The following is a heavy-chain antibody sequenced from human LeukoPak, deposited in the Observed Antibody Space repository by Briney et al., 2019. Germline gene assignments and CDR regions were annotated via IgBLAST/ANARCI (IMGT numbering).Heavy chain of an antibody. CDR1: GGSISSGGYY. V-gene: IGHV4-39*07. J-gene: IGHJ3*02. Sequence: SETLSLTCIVSGGSISSGGYYWSWIRQPPGKGLEWIGSIYYSGSTYYNPSLKSRVTISVDTSKNQFSLKLSSVTAADTAVYYCARDMGPGVPAAPGDIWGQGTMVTVSS. CDR2: IYYSGST. D-gene: IGHD2-2*01. CDR3: ARDMGPGVPAAPGDI.